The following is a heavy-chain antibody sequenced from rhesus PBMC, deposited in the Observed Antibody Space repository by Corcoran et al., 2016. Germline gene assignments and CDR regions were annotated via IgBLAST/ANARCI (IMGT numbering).Heavy chain of an antibody. CDR2: IYGNSANT. J-gene: IGHJ2*01. CDR1: GGSISGYYY. CDR3: ARDHNTMFNYWYFDL. V-gene: IGHV4-73*01. D-gene: IGHD3-3*01. Sequence: QVQLQQWGEGLVKPSETLSLTCAVYGGSISGYYYWSWIRQPPGKGLEWIGYIYGNSANTNHNPSRKNRVTISKDTSKNQFSLKLSSGTAADTAVYYCARDHNTMFNYWYFDLWGPGTPITISS.